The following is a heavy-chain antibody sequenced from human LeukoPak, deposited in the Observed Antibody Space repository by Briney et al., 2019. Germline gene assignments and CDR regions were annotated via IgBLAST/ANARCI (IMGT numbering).Heavy chain of an antibody. CDR1: GSTFSDYT. D-gene: IGHD3-22*01. J-gene: IGHJ4*02. CDR2: LSGSGGTT. V-gene: IGHV3-23*01. CDR3: ARAMMVVANLWGVYDY. Sequence: PGGSLRLSCAASGSTFSDYTINWVRQAPGKGLEWVSGLSGSGGTTYYADSVKGRFTISRDNSKNTLYLQMDSLRAEDTAVYFCARAMMVVANLWGVYDYWGQGTLVTVSS.